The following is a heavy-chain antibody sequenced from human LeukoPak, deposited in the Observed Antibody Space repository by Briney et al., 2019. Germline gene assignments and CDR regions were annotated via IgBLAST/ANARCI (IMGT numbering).Heavy chain of an antibody. J-gene: IGHJ3*02. V-gene: IGHV3-74*01. CDR3: ARDFLYCSGGSCYSGDTFDI. CDR1: GFTFSSYA. CDR2: INSDGSST. D-gene: IGHD2-15*01. Sequence: GGSLRLSCAASGFTFSSYAMSWVRQAPGKGLVWVSRINSDGSSTSYADSVKGRFTISRDNAKNTLYLQMNSLRAEDTAVYYCARDFLYCSGGSCYSGDTFDIWGQGTMVTVSS.